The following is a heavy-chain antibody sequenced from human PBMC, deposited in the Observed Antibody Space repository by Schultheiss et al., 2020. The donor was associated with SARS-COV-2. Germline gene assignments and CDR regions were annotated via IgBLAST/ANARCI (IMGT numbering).Heavy chain of an antibody. CDR3: AKFTSGWFEDV. V-gene: IGHV3-21*04. J-gene: IGHJ6*02. CDR1: GFTFSSYS. Sequence: GESLKISCAASGFTFSSYSMNWVRQAPGKGLEWVSSISSSSSYIYYADSVKGRFTISRDNSKNTLFLQMNTLRADDTAVYYCAKFTSGWFEDVWGQGTTVTVSS. CDR2: ISSSSSYI. D-gene: IGHD6-19*01.